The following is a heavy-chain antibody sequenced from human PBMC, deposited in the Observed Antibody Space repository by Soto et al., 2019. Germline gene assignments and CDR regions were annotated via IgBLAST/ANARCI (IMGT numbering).Heavy chain of an antibody. CDR1: GFTVSNNY. CDR3: AREAIIVIAAPEYYFDY. CDR2: IYTGGYT. J-gene: IGHJ4*02. V-gene: IGHV3-66*01. D-gene: IGHD3-22*01. Sequence: EVQLVESGGDLVQPGGSLRLSCAASGFTVSNNYMSWVRQAPGKGLEWVSVIYTGGYTNYADSVKGRFTTSRDSSKNTLYLQMDSLRAEDTAVYYCAREAIIVIAAPEYYFDYWGQGTLVTVSS.